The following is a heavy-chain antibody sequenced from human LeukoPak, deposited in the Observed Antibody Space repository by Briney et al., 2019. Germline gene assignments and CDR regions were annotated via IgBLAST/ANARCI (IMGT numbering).Heavy chain of an antibody. J-gene: IGHJ4*02. CDR2: IYHSGNT. V-gene: IGHV4-39*07. D-gene: IGHD3-16*01. Sequence: SETLSLTCTVSGGSISSSSYYWGWIRQPPGKGLEWIGNIYHSGNTYYNSSLKSRVTISVDTSKNQFSLRLTSVTAADTAVYYCASLRVPGDFDYWGQGTLVTVSS. CDR1: GGSISSSSYY. CDR3: ASLRVPGDFDY.